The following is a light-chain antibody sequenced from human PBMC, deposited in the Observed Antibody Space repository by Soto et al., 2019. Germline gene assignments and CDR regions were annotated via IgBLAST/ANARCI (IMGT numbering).Light chain of an antibody. V-gene: IGKV1-39*01. J-gene: IGKJ1*01. CDR1: QSISSY. Sequence: DIQMTQSPSSMSASVGDRVTITCRARQSISSYLTWYQQKPGKAPKPLIYAESSLQSGVPSRFSGSGSGTDFTLTISSLQPEDFATYYSQQSYSTPWTFGQGTKLEIK. CDR2: AES. CDR3: QQSYSTPWT.